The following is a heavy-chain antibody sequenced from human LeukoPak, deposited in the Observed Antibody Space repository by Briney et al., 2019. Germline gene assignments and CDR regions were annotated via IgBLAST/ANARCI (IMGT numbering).Heavy chain of an antibody. J-gene: IGHJ4*02. D-gene: IGHD2-21*01. CDR1: GFTVSSNY. V-gene: IGHV3-53*01. CDR3: ARVGIVSYFDY. CDR2: IYSGGST. Sequence: PGGSLRLSCAASGFTVSSNYMSWVRQAPGKGLEWVSVIYSGGSTYYADSVKGRFTISRDNSKNTLYLQTNSLRAEDTAVYYCARVGIVSYFDYWGRGTLVTVSS.